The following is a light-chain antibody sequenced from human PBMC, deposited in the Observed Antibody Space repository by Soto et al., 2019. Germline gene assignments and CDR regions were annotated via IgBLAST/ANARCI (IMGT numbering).Light chain of an antibody. J-gene: IGKJ4*01. V-gene: IGKV1-12*01. Sequence: DIQMTQSPPSVAASVGDRVTITCRASQSIRRWVAWYQQKPGTAPKLLIYDTSTLERGVPARFSGSGSGTDFTLTISSLQPEDVATYYCEHAISSVPTFGGGTRVEIK. CDR3: EHAISSVPT. CDR1: QSIRRW. CDR2: DTS.